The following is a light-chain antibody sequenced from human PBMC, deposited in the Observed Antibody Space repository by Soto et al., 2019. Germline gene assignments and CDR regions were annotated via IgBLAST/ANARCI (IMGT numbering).Light chain of an antibody. CDR3: QQAHTSPFT. CDR1: QGINVW. Sequence: DIQMTQSPSSVSASVGGSVTITCRASQGINVWLAWYQQRPGKAPKLLIYGETGLKSGVPSRFRGGLFGRDFPLTISNLQPEDFATYYCQQAHTSPFTFGPGTRVDV. V-gene: IGKV1-12*02. J-gene: IGKJ3*01. CDR2: GET.